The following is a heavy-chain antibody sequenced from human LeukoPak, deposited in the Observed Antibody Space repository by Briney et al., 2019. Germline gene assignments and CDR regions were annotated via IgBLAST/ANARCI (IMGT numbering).Heavy chain of an antibody. CDR2: IRFDATNK. CDR3: AKFGGAFGVDY. CDR1: GFTFSRYA. V-gene: IGHV3-30*02. J-gene: IGHJ4*02. D-gene: IGHD3-3*01. Sequence: PGGSLRLSCAASGFTFSRYAMHWVRQAPGRGPEWVAFIRFDATNKFYADFVKGRFTISRDNSKNTLYLQMNSLRAEDTAVYYCAKFGGAFGVDYWGQGTLSPSPQ.